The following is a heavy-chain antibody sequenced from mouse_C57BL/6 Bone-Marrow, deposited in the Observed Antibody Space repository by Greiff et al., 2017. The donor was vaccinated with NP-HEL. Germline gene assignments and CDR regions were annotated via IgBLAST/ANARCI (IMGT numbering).Heavy chain of an antibody. CDR3: ARFGYYYFDY. Sequence: EVKLVESGGGLVQPGGSLKLSCAASGFTFSDYYMYWVRQTPEKRLEWVAYISNGGGSTYYPDTVKGRFTISRDNAKNTLYLQMSRLKSEDTAMYYCARFGYYYFDYWGQGTTLTVSS. J-gene: IGHJ2*01. D-gene: IGHD2-3*01. CDR2: ISNGGGST. V-gene: IGHV5-12*01. CDR1: GFTFSDYY.